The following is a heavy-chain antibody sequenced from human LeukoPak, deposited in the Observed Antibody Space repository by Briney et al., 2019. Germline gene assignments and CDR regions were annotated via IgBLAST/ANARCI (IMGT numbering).Heavy chain of an antibody. CDR1: GFTFTSSA. V-gene: IGHV1-58*02. CDR3: AASDPHSSSWYGAPYYGMDV. CDR2: IVVGSGNT. J-gene: IGHJ6*02. Sequence: ASVKVSCKASGFTFTSSAMQWVRQARGQRLEWIGWIVVGSGNTNYAQKFQERVTITRDMSTSTAYMELSSLRSEDTAAYYCAASDPHSSSWYGAPYYGMDVWGQGTTVTVSS. D-gene: IGHD6-13*01.